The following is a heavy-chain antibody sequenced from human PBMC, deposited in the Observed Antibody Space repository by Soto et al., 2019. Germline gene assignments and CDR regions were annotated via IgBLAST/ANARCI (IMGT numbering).Heavy chain of an antibody. J-gene: IGHJ5*02. CDR2: IYHSGNT. V-gene: IGHV4-30-2*01. Sequence: QLQLQESGSGLVRPSQTLSLTCAVSGGSISSGGYSWNWIRQPPGKGLEWIGYIYHSGNTLYNPHLKSRVTISVDKSKNQFSLKLSSVTAADTAVYYCARDQLEGNWFDPWGQGTLVTVSS. CDR3: ARDQLEGNWFDP. CDR1: GGSISSGGYS. D-gene: IGHD1-1*01.